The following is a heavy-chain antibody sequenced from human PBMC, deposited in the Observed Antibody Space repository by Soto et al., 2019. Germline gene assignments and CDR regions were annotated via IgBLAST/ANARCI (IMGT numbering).Heavy chain of an antibody. CDR2: IYSGGST. CDR1: GFTVSSNY. D-gene: IGHD2-15*01. Sequence: EVQLVESGGGLVQPGGSLRLSCAASGFTVSSNYMSWVRQAPGKGLEWVSVIYSGGSTYYADSVKGRFTISRDNSKNTLYVQMNGLRAEDTAVDYCARVACSGGGRCYWWFDPWGQGTLVTVSS. CDR3: ARVACSGGGRCYWWFDP. J-gene: IGHJ5*02. V-gene: IGHV3-66*01.